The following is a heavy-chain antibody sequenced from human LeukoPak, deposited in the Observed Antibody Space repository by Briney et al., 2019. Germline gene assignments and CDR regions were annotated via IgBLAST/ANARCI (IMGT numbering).Heavy chain of an antibody. V-gene: IGHV1-18*01. CDR2: ISAYNGNT. CDR3: ARRFLGDGYKTFDY. CDR1: GYTFTSYG. J-gene: IGHJ4*02. D-gene: IGHD5-24*01. Sequence: ASVKVSCKASGYTFTSYGISWVRQAPGQGLEWMGWISAYNGNTNYAQKLQGRVTMTTDTSTSTAYMELRSLRSDDTAVYYCARRFLGDGYKTFDYWGQGTLVTVSS.